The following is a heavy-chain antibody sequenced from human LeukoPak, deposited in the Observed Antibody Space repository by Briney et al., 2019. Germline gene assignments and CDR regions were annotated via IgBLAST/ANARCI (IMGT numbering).Heavy chain of an antibody. Sequence: SETLSLTCTVSGGSISSYYWSWIRQPPGRGLEWIGYIYYSGGTNYNPSLKSRVALSVDTSKNHFSLKLSSVTSADTAVYYCARHHSSSYYGVAYFDYWGQGTLVTVSS. CDR2: IYYSGGT. D-gene: IGHD6-13*01. CDR3: ARHHSSSYYGVAYFDY. CDR1: GGSISSYY. V-gene: IGHV4-59*08. J-gene: IGHJ4*02.